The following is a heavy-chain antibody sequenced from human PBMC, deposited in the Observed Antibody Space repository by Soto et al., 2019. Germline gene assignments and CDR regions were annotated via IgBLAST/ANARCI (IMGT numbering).Heavy chain of an antibody. CDR3: AALWFGELAFNY. CDR2: VYHNGIM. D-gene: IGHD3-10*01. V-gene: IGHV4-38-2*02. J-gene: IGHJ4*01. CDR1: GYSIRSGYY. Sequence: SETLSLTCSVSGYSIRSGYYWGWVRQAPGKGLEWLGSVYHNGIMFHNPSFQSRVSISVDTSKNQFSLNLRSVTAADTAVYYCAALWFGELAFNYWGHGSLVTVSS.